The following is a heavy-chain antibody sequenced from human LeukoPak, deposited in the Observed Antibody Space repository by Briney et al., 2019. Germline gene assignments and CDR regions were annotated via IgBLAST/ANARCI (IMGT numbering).Heavy chain of an antibody. CDR2: ISYDGSNN. CDR1: GFTFSNYG. Sequence: GGSLRLSCGVAGFTFSNYGMRWVRQAPRKGLEWVAVISYDGSNNYYADSVKGRFTISRNNSKNTLYLQMNSLRAEDTAVYYCAKLYYYGLGDYWGQGTLVTVSS. J-gene: IGHJ4*02. D-gene: IGHD3-10*01. V-gene: IGHV3-30*18. CDR3: AKLYYYGLGDY.